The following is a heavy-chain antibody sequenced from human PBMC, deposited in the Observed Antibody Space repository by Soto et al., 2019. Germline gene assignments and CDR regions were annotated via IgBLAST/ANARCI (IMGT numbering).Heavy chain of an antibody. CDR3: ARIIVTTARGALGLFDY. V-gene: IGHV4-30-4*01. J-gene: IGHJ4*02. Sequence: SETLSLTCTVSGGSISSGDYYWSWIRQPPGKGLEWIGYIYYSGSTYYNPSLKSRVTISVDTSKNQFSLKLSSVTAADTAVYYCARIIVTTARGALGLFDYWGQGTLVTVSS. D-gene: IGHD4-17*01. CDR1: GGSISSGDYY. CDR2: IYYSGST.